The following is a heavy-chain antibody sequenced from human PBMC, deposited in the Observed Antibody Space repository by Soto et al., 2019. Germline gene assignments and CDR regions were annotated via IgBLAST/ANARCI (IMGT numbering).Heavy chain of an antibody. J-gene: IGHJ4*02. CDR3: GRGRSGQIVVFY. D-gene: IGHD1-26*01. V-gene: IGHV1-2*02. CDR1: GYTFTGHY. CDR2: IGPESGAT. Sequence: ASVKVSCKASGYTFTGHYIHWVRQAPEQGPEWMGEIGPESGATRYSQRFQGRVTMTRDMSITTVYMELNNLSPDDTAVYYCGRGRSGQIVVFYWGQGTPVTVSS.